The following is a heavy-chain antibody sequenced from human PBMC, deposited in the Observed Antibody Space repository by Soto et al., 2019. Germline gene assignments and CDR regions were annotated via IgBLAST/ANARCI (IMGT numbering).Heavy chain of an antibody. Sequence: EVQLVESGGVVVQPGGSLRLSCAASGFTFDGYTMHWVRQAPGKGLEWVSLISWDGGSTYYADSVKGRFTISRDNSKNSLYLQMNSLRTEDTALYYCAKDQPEGMSNYVFYGMDVWGQGTTVTVSS. CDR1: GFTFDGYT. CDR2: ISWDGGST. D-gene: IGHD4-4*01. J-gene: IGHJ6*02. CDR3: AKDQPEGMSNYVFYGMDV. V-gene: IGHV3-43*01.